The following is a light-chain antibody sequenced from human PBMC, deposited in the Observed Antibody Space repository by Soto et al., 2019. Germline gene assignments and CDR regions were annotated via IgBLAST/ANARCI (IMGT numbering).Light chain of an antibody. CDR2: DAS. CDR3: QQYGSSRT. V-gene: IGKV3-20*01. J-gene: IGKJ1*01. Sequence: EIVLTQSPATLSLSPGERATLSCRASQSVSGYLAWYQQKPGQPPRLLIYDASKRATGIPDRFSGSGSETDFTLTISRLEPEDFAVYYCQQYGSSRTFGQGTKVDIK. CDR1: QSVSGY.